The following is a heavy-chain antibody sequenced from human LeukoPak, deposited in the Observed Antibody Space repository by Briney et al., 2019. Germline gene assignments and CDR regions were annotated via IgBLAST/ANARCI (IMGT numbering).Heavy chain of an antibody. D-gene: IGHD3-10*01. CDR1: GYSFTSYW. Sequence: GESLQISCQGSGYSFTSYWIGWVRQVPGKGLEWMGIIYPGDSDTRYSPSFQGQVTISADKSISTAYLQWSSLKASDTAMYYCARLYSYYGSGSYYNDAFDIWGQGTMVTVSS. CDR3: ARLYSYYGSGSYYNDAFDI. CDR2: IYPGDSDT. J-gene: IGHJ3*02. V-gene: IGHV5-51*01.